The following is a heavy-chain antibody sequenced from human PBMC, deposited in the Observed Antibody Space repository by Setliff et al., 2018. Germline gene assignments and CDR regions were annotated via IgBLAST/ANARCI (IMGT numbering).Heavy chain of an antibody. V-gene: IGHV1-46*01. D-gene: IGHD2-15*01. J-gene: IGHJ6*03. CDR3: ATERGLVVSATDYYYYMDV. CDR1: GYTFTNYY. Sequence: ASVKVSCKASGYTFTNYYMHWVRQAPGQGLEWMGIINPSGGSTSYAQKFQGRVTMTRDTSTSTVYMELSSLRSEDTAIYYCATERGLVVSATDYYYYMDVWGKGTTVTVSS. CDR2: INPSGGST.